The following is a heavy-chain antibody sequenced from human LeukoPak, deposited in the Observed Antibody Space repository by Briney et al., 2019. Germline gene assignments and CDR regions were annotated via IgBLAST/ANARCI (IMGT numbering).Heavy chain of an antibody. D-gene: IGHD3-22*01. V-gene: IGHV3-7*01. J-gene: IGHJ6*02. CDR1: GFTFSSYW. CDR3: AREIGSGYYGYYYYYGMDV. CDR2: IKQDGSEK. Sequence: QPGGSLRLSCAASGFTFSSYWMSWVRQAPGKGLEWVANIKQDGSEKYYVDSVKGRFTISRDNAKNSLYLQMNSLGAEDTAVYYCAREIGSGYYGYYYYYGMDVWGQGTTVTVSS.